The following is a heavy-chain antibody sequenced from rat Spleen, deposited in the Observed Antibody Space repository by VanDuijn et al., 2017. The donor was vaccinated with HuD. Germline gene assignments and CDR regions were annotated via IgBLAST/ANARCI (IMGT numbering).Heavy chain of an antibody. D-gene: IGHD4-3*01. CDR1: GFSLTSYH. CDR3: ARHLREASGVMDA. CDR2: IWAGGGT. J-gene: IGHJ4*01. Sequence: QVQLKESGPGLVQPSQTLSLTCTVSGFSLTSYHVSWVRQPPGKSLVWMGTIWAGGGTNYNSAVQSRLSISRDTSKSQVLLKMNSLQPEDTGTYYCARHLREASGVMDAWGQGASVTVSS. V-gene: IGHV2-72*01.